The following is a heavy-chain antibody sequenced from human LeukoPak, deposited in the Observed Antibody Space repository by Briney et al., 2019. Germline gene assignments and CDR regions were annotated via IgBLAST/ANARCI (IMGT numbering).Heavy chain of an antibody. CDR2: ISSNGGST. CDR1: GFTVSSNY. Sequence: PGGSLRLSCAASGFTVSSNYMSWVRQAPGKGLEYVSAISSNGGSTYYANSVKGRFTISRDNSKNTLYLQMGSLRAEDMAVYYCARAGFYYVTYYMDVWGKGTTVTVSS. V-gene: IGHV3-64*01. J-gene: IGHJ6*03. CDR3: ARAGFYYVTYYMDV. D-gene: IGHD3-22*01.